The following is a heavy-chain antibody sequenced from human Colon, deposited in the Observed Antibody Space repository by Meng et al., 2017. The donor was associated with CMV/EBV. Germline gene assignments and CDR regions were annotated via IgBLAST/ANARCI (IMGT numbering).Heavy chain of an antibody. CDR1: GFTFSNHA. J-gene: IGHJ6*02. CDR2: VYDSGST. V-gene: IGHV4-59*11. D-gene: IGHD2-21*01. Sequence: ESLKISCAGSGFTFSNHAMSWVRQAPGKGLEWIGFVYDSGSTNYNPSLKSRVTISIDSAKNQFSLSLSSVTAADTAVYFCAREGRRGTHIPPYYHYYGVDVWGQGTTVTVSS. CDR3: AREGRRGTHIPPYYHYYGVDV.